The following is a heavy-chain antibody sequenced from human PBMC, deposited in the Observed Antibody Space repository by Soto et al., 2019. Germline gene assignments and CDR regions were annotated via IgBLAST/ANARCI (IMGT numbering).Heavy chain of an antibody. J-gene: IGHJ3*02. CDR3: ARFKSRIVVVVAATPGAFDI. D-gene: IGHD2-15*01. V-gene: IGHV4-34*01. Sequence: KPSETLSLTCAVYGGSFSGYYWSWIRQPPGKXLEWIGEINHSGSTNYNPSLKSRVTISVDTSKNQFSLKLSSVTAAGTAVYYCARFKSRIVVVVAATPGAFDIWGQGTMVTVSS. CDR1: GGSFSGYY. CDR2: INHSGST.